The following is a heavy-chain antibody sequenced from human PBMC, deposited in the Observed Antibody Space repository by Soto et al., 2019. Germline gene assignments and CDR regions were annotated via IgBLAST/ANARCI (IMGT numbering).Heavy chain of an antibody. V-gene: IGHV4-59*01. D-gene: IGHD2-21*01. CDR3: ARRALSGDADC. Sequence: TSETLSLTCTVSGGSISSYYWSWIRQPPGKGLEWIGYISYSGSTNYNPSLKSRVTISVDTSKNQFSLKLISVTAADTAVYYCARRALSGDADCWGQGTRVTVSS. CDR2: ISYSGST. J-gene: IGHJ1*01. CDR1: GGSISSYY.